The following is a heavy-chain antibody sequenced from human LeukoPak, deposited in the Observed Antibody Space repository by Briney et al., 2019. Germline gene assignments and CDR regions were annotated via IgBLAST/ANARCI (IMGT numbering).Heavy chain of an antibody. CDR3: AIVVDVWGNYRQYYFDY. V-gene: IGHV3-23*01. CDR1: GFTFSKNA. J-gene: IGHJ4*02. Sequence: GGSLRLSCAASGFTFSKNAMSWVRQAPGKGLEWVSSITSSGSATCYADSVKGRFTISRDNSKNTLYLQMNGLRAEDTAVYYCAIVVDVWGNYRQYYFDYWGQETLVTVSP. CDR2: ITSSGSAT. D-gene: IGHD3-16*01.